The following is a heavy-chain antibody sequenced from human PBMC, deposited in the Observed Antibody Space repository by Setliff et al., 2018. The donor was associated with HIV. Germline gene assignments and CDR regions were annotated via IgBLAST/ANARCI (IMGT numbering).Heavy chain of an antibody. Sequence: PGGSLRLSYAASGFSFSRYAMGWVRQAPGKGLEWVSSLSGSGVTSYYADSVKGRFTISRDSSKNTLNLQMNSLRVEDTALYFCVKGGAYYETNGPYWDHWGQGTLVTVSS. CDR3: VKGGAYYETNGPYWDH. D-gene: IGHD3-22*01. CDR2: LSGSGVTS. V-gene: IGHV3-23*01. CDR1: GFSFSRYA. J-gene: IGHJ4*02.